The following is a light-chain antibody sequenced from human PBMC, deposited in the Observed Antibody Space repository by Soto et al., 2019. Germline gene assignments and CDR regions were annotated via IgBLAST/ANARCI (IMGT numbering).Light chain of an antibody. V-gene: IGLV2-14*03. CDR3: SSFTTSSTFV. J-gene: IGLJ1*01. Sequence: QSVLAQPASVSGSRGQSITISCTGTSSDIGRYDYVPWFQQHPGKVPKLIIYDVSNWPSGVSDRFSGSKSGNTASLTISGLHPEDEADYYCSSFTTSSTFVFGTGTKVTVL. CDR1: SSDIGRYDY. CDR2: DVS.